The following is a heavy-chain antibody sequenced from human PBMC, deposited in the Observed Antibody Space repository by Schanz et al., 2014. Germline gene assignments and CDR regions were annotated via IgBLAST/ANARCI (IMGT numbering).Heavy chain of an antibody. Sequence: QVQLVESGGGVVQPGRSRRLSCEASGFTFSSYGMHWVRQAPGKGLEWVAVISYDGNNEDYADSVKGRFTISRDNSNNTVYLQMNTLRAEDTAVYYCAREDCSATSCYFRYWGQGTLVTVSS. CDR2: ISYDGNNE. CDR3: AREDCSATSCYFRY. J-gene: IGHJ4*02. D-gene: IGHD2-21*01. V-gene: IGHV3-30*03. CDR1: GFTFSSYG.